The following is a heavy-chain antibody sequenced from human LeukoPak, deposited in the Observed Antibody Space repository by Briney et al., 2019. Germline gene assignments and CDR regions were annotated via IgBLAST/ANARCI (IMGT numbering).Heavy chain of an antibody. D-gene: IGHD4-17*01. J-gene: IGHJ4*02. CDR3: VSELENGDFDY. CDR1: RGIFSSYT. CDR2: IIPILVIA. V-gene: IGHV1-69*02. Sequence: SVTVSCKASRGIFSSYTISGGRQAAGQGGEWMRRIIPILVIANYAQKFTGRVTITADKPRSTAYIAVNRLRSEGTAVYYCVSELENGDFDYWGEGTMVTVS.